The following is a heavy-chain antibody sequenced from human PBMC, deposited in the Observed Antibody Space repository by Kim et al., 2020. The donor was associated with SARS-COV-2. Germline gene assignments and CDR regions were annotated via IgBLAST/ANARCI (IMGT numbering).Heavy chain of an antibody. Sequence: SETLSLTCSVSGGSFKNSYWSWIRQAPGKGLECLGYMYYSGSTYYNPSLKSRLTLSVDTSRNHFSLILSSVTAADTAMYYCARHEFGGMALGYWGQGTL. CDR1: GGSFKNSY. V-gene: IGHV4-59*08. D-gene: IGHD3-10*01. CDR3: ARHEFGGMALGY. J-gene: IGHJ4*02. CDR2: MYYSGST.